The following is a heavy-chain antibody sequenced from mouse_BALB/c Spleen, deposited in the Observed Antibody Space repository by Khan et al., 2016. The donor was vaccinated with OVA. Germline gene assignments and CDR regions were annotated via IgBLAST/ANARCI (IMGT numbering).Heavy chain of an antibody. J-gene: IGHJ3*01. V-gene: IGHV2-2*02. CDR3: TRNYYYDEGLAY. Sequence: QVQLQQPGPGLVQPSQSLSITCTVSGFSLTNYGVHWVRPSPGKGLEWLGVIWSGGSTDYTAAFISRLNLSKDNSKSQAFFKMNSLQANDTAIYFCTRNYYYDEGLAYWGQGTLVTVSA. D-gene: IGHD2-4*01. CDR2: IWSGGST. CDR1: GFSLTNYG.